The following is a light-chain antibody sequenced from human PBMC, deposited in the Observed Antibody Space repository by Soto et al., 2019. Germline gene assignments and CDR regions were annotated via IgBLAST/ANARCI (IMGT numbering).Light chain of an antibody. CDR2: EVS. CDR1: SSDVGGYNY. V-gene: IGLV2-14*01. CDR3: SSYTDVVTLEV. J-gene: IGLJ1*01. Sequence: QSVLTQPASVSGSPGQSITISCTGTSSDVGGYNYVSWYQQHPGKAPKLILYEVSNRPSGVSNRFSGSKSGNTASLTISGLQAEDVADYYCSSYTDVVTLEVFGPGTKVTVL.